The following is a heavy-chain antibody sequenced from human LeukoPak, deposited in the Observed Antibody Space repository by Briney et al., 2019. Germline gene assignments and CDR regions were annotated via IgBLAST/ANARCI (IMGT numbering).Heavy chain of an antibody. CDR2: IYHSGNT. Sequence: SETLSLTCAVSGYSISSGHYWAWVRQPPGKGLEWIGSIYHSGNTYYNASLKSRVSISVDTSKNQFSLKLTSMTAADTAIYYCARDTRYYYDSSGYSYLGFDYWGQGTLVTVSS. D-gene: IGHD3-22*01. CDR3: ARDTRYYYDSSGYSYLGFDY. CDR1: GYSISSGHY. J-gene: IGHJ4*02. V-gene: IGHV4-38-2*02.